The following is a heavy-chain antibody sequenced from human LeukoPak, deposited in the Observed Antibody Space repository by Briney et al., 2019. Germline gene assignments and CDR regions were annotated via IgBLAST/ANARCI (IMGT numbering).Heavy chain of an antibody. CDR3: ARVYSSGWPSDY. D-gene: IGHD6-19*01. CDR1: GFTVSSNY. J-gene: IGHJ4*02. Sequence: GGSLRLSCAASGFTVSSNYMSWVRRAPGKGLEWVSVIYSGGSTYYADSVKGRFTISRDNSKNTLYLQMNSLRAEDTAVYYCARVYSSGWPSDYWGQGTLVTVSS. V-gene: IGHV3-53*01. CDR2: IYSGGST.